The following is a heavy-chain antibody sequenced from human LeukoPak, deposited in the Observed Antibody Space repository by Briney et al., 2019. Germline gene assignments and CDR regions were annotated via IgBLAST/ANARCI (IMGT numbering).Heavy chain of an antibody. J-gene: IGHJ4*02. Sequence: PGGSLRLSCAASGFTFSSYGMHCVRQAPGKGLEWVAFIRSDGSNKYYADSIKGRFTISRDNSKNTLYLQMNSLRAEDTAVYYCAKGLGWTFDYWGQGTLVTVSS. D-gene: IGHD6-19*01. CDR2: IRSDGSNK. CDR1: GFTFSSYG. CDR3: AKGLGWTFDY. V-gene: IGHV3-30*02.